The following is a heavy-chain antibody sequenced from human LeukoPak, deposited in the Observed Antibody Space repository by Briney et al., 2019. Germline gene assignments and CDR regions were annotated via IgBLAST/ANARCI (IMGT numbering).Heavy chain of an antibody. CDR1: GFTFSTYA. J-gene: IGHJ5*02. CDR2: IGASGNNT. V-gene: IGHV3-23*01. Sequence: GGSLRLSCAASGFTFSTYAMNWVRQAPGKGLEWVSGIGASGNNTYYADSVKGRFTILRDNSNNTLYLQMNSLRAEDTAEYYCAKAADSRSFYRWFRPWGQGTLVTVSS. D-gene: IGHD6-13*01. CDR3: AKAADSRSFYRWFRP.